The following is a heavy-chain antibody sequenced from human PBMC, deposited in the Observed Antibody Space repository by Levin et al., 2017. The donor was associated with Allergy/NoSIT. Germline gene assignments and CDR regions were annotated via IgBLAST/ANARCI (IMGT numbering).Heavy chain of an antibody. V-gene: IGHV3-30*04. CDR3: ARDGALDTEGSSFDY. CDR1: GFNFRAYA. Sequence: GESLKISCAASGFNFRAYAMHWVRQAPGKGLEWLAIISFDGTNKYSADSVKGRFTVSRDNSNNTLHLEMHGLRTTDTAVYYCARDGALDTEGSSFDYWGRGTQVTVPS. D-gene: IGHD1-1*01. J-gene: IGHJ4*02. CDR2: ISFDGTNK.